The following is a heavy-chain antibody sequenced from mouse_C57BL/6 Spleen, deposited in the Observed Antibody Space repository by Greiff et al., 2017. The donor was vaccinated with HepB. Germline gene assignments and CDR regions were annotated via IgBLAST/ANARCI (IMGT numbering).Heavy chain of an antibody. CDR2: IYPGDGDT. D-gene: IGHD1-1*01. J-gene: IGHJ4*01. CDR1: GYAFSSSW. CDR3: ARWDYGSSPAMDY. V-gene: IGHV1-82*01. Sequence: QVQLQQSGPELVKPGASVKISCKASGYAFSSSWMNWVKQRPGKGLEWIGRIYPGDGDTNYNGKFKGKATLTADKSSSTAYMQLSSLTSEDSAVYFCARWDYGSSPAMDYWGQGTSVTVSS.